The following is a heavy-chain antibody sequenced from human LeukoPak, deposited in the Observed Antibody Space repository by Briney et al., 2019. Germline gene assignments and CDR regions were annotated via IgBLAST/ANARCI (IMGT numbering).Heavy chain of an antibody. CDR3: ARDGTQDSSGEGWFDP. J-gene: IGHJ5*02. D-gene: IGHD6-19*01. Sequence: SETLSLTCTVSGGSISSYYWSWIRQPPGKGLEWIGDIYYSGSTNYNPSLKSRVTISVDTSKNQFSLKLSSVTAADTAVYYCARDGTQDSSGEGWFDPWGQGTLVTVSS. V-gene: IGHV4-59*01. CDR2: IYYSGST. CDR1: GGSISSYY.